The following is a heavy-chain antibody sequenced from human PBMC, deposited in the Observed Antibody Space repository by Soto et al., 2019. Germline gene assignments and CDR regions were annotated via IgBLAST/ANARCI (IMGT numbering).Heavy chain of an antibody. CDR3: ARTKCSGGSCYSWSLDY. CDR2: RYYSEST. V-gene: IGHV4-31*03. D-gene: IGHD2-15*01. Sequence: SETVSLTCTVSGGSITTGGYYWSWIRQLPGKGLEWIGHRYYSESTYYNPSLKSRVSISLDTSKSQFSLKLSFVTAADTAMYYCARTKCSGGSCYSWSLDYWGQGTPVTVS. CDR1: GGSITTGGYY. J-gene: IGHJ4*02.